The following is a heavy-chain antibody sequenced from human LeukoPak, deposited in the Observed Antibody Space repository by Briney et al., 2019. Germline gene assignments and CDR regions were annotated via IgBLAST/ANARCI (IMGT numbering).Heavy chain of an antibody. J-gene: IGHJ3*02. D-gene: IGHD3-10*01. CDR1: GGSFSAYY. V-gene: IGHV4-34*01. CDR3: ARSDGYGLVGI. CDR2: INHSGST. Sequence: SETLSLTCGVYGGSFSAYYWSWIRQPPGKGLEWIGDINHSGSTKYNPSLMSRVAISVDSSKNHFSLNLSSVTAADTAVYYCARSDGYGLVGIWGQGTMVTVSS.